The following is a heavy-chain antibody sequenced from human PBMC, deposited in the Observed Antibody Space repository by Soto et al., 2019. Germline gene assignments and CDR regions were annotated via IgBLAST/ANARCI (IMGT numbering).Heavy chain of an antibody. V-gene: IGHV3-23*01. J-gene: IGHJ6*03. CDR2: ISGSGGST. D-gene: IGHD3-10*01. CDR1: GLTFSSYA. CDR3: AKGGTGVRGVIITVPYYMDV. Sequence: GGSLRLSCAASGLTFSSYAMSWVRQAPGKGLEWVSAISGSGGSTYYADSVKGRFTISRDNSKNTLYLQMNSLRAEDTAVYYCAKGGTGVRGVIITVPYYMDVWGKGTTVTVSS.